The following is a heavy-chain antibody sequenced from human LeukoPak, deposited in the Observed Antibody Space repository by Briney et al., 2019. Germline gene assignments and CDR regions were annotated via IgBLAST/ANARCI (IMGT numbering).Heavy chain of an antibody. CDR1: GGSFSGYY. CDR2: IYASGST. J-gene: IGHJ4*02. V-gene: IGHV4-4*07. Sequence: SETLSLTCAVYGGSFSGYYWSWIRQPAGKGLEWIGRIYASGSTNYNPSLKSRVTMSVDTSKNQFSLKLSSVTAADTAVYYCARDLGGSGWYLWGQGTLVTVSS. D-gene: IGHD6-19*01. CDR3: ARDLGGSGWYL.